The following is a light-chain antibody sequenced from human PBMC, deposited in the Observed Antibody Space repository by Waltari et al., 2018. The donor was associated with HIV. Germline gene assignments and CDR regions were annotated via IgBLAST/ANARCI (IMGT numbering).Light chain of an antibody. Sequence: QSALTHPASVSGSPGHSITIPCTGTTSDIGQYNYVSWFQHPPAKTPKLLISEVRNRPSVVSTRFAGSKYGNTASLTVSGLQAEDEADYCCSSYTTIYTWVFGGGTKLTVL. CDR2: EVR. CDR3: SSYTTIYTWV. J-gene: IGLJ3*02. V-gene: IGLV2-14*01. CDR1: TSDIGQYNY.